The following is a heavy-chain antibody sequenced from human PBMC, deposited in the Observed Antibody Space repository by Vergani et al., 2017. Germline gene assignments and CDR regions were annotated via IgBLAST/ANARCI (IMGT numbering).Heavy chain of an antibody. Sequence: QVQLVQSGAEVKKPGASVKVSCKVSGYTFTSYYLHWVRQAPEQGLEWMGIINPNGGSPSYAQQFQGRVTMTRDTSTSTVYMELSRLRSEDTAVYYCARERYIGSDIDYWGQGTLVTVSS. CDR1: GYTFTSYY. D-gene: IGHD1-26*01. CDR2: INPNGGSP. V-gene: IGHV1-46*01. J-gene: IGHJ4*02. CDR3: ARERYIGSDIDY.